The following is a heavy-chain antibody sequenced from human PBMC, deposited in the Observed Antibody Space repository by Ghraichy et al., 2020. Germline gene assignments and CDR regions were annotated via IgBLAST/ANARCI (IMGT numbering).Heavy chain of an antibody. Sequence: SETLSLTCTVSGDSTSNTHFYWGWVRQPPGKGLEWIGSIYYSGSTYYNPSLKNRVTVSVDTSKNQFSLKLSSVTAADTAVYYCARHWIAPSSDWPYYFDYWGQETLVTVSA. CDR1: GDSTSNTHFY. V-gene: IGHV4-39*01. CDR3: ARHWIAPSSDWPYYFDY. CDR2: IYYSGST. D-gene: IGHD6-25*01. J-gene: IGHJ4*02.